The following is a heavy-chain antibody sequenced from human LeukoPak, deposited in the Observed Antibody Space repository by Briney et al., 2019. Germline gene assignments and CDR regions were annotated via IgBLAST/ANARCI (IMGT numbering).Heavy chain of an antibody. Sequence: GGSLRLSCAASGFTFSSYGMHWVRQAPGKGLEWVAVIWYDGSNKYCADSVKGRFTISRDNSKNTLYLQMNSLRAEDTAVYYCARDLYCSSTSCPLGYWGQGTLVTVSS. CDR1: GFTFSSYG. J-gene: IGHJ4*02. CDR2: IWYDGSNK. D-gene: IGHD2-2*01. CDR3: ARDLYCSSTSCPLGY. V-gene: IGHV3-33*01.